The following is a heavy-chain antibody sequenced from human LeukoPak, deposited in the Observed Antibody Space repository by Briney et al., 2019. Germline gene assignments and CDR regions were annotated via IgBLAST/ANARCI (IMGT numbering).Heavy chain of an antibody. CDR3: AKDGAAWYPGAFDI. V-gene: IGHV3-23*01. CDR1: GFTFSSDA. Sequence: GGSLRLSCAASGFTFSSDATSWVRLTPRKRLECVSVISDSGGGTYYADSVKGRFTISRDNSNNTLYLQINSLRAEDTAVYYCAKDGAAWYPGAFDIWGQGTMVIVSS. CDR2: ISDSGGGT. D-gene: IGHD6-25*01. J-gene: IGHJ3*02.